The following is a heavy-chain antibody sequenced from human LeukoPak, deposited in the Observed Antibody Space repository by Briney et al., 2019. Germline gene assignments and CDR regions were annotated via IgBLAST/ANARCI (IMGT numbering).Heavy chain of an antibody. J-gene: IGHJ4*02. CDR2: INHSGNT. V-gene: IGHV4-59*01. CDR3: ARDLEAYCSTPTCSVPY. CDR1: GGSINNYY. Sequence: PSETLSLTCTVSGGSINNYYWSWIRQPPGKGLEWLGYINHSGNTDYNPSLKGRVTISVDTSKSQFSLKLSSVTAADTAVYYCARDLEAYCSTPTCSVPYWGQGTLVTVSS. D-gene: IGHD2-2*01.